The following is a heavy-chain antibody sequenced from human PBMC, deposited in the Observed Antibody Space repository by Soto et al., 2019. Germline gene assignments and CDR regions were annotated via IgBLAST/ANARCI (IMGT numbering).Heavy chain of an antibody. J-gene: IGHJ5*02. D-gene: IGHD6-13*01. CDR3: AREGQPAAGTTPHH. V-gene: IGHV3-30*04. Sequence: GGSLRLSCAASDFNFSSYAMHWVRQAPGRGLDRVDVTPSDGGKKYYADSVKGRFTISRDNSQNTLYLQMTSLSAEDTAVYYCAREGQPAAGTTPHHWGPGTRVTVSS. CDR1: DFNFSSYA. CDR2: TPSDGGKK.